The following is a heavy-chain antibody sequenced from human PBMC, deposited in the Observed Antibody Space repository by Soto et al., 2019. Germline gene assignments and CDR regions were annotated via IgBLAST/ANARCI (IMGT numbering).Heavy chain of an antibody. Sequence: PSETLSLTCTVSGGSISSGDYYWSWIRQPPGKGLEWIGYIYYSGSTYYNPSLKSRVTISVDTSKNQFSLKLSSVTAADTAVYYCARPVEMATFWFDPWGQGTLVTVYS. CDR3: ARPVEMATFWFDP. CDR2: IYYSGST. D-gene: IGHD5-12*01. J-gene: IGHJ5*02. V-gene: IGHV4-30-4*01. CDR1: GGSISSGDYY.